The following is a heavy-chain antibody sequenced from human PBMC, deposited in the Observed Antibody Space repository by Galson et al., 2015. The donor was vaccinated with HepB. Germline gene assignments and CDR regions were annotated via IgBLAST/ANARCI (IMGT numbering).Heavy chain of an antibody. CDR2: ISAYNGNT. CDR1: GYTFTSYG. V-gene: IGHV1-18*04. J-gene: IGHJ6*02. CDR3: ARDQFGAEWGYYYYGMDV. Sequence: SVKVSCKASGYTFTSYGISWVRQAPGQGLEWMGWISAYNGNTNYAQKLQGRVTMTTDTSTSTAYMELRSLRSDDTAVYYCARDQFGAEWGYYYYGMDVWGQGTTVTVSS. D-gene: IGHD3-10*01.